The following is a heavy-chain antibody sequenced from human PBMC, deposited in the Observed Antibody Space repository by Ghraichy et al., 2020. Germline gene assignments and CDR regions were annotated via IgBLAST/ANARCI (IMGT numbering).Heavy chain of an antibody. CDR3: ARGRDILTGPFDY. CDR1: GGSFSGYY. D-gene: IGHD3-9*01. CDR2: INHSGST. Sequence: SETLSLTCAVYGGSFSGYYWSWIRQPPGKGLEWIGEINHSGSTNYNPSLKSRVTISVDTSKNQFSLKLRSVTAADTAVYYCARGRDILTGPFDYWGQGTLVTVSS. V-gene: IGHV4-34*01. J-gene: IGHJ4*02.